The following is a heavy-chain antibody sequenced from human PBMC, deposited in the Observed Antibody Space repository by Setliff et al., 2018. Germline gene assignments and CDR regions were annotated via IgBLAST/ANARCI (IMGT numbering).Heavy chain of an antibody. J-gene: IGHJ5*02. V-gene: IGHV4-39*07. CDR2: IYYSGDT. CDR1: GGSMITNDYF. CDR3: ARLESLGDLSLYGLWFDP. D-gene: IGHD3-16*02. Sequence: KPSETLSLTCTVSGGSMITNDYFWGWIRQPPGTGLEWIGSIYYSGDTYYNPSLKSRATVSVDTSTSQFSLRLTSVTAADSAVYYCARLESLGDLSLYGLWFDPWGQGTLGTAPQ.